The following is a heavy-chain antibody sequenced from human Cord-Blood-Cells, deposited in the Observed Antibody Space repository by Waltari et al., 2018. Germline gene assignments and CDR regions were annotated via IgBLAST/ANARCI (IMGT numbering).Heavy chain of an antibody. V-gene: IGHV4-61*01. CDR3: ARDKGELRRDAFDI. Sequence: QVQLQESGPGLVKPSETLSRTCTVSGGSVSSGSYHWSWIRQPPGKGLEWIGYIYYSGSTNYNPSLKSRVTISVDTSKNQFSLKLSSVTAADTAVYYCARDKGELRRDAFDIWGQGTMVTVSS. CDR2: IYYSGST. J-gene: IGHJ3*02. D-gene: IGHD1-26*01. CDR1: GGSVSSGSYH.